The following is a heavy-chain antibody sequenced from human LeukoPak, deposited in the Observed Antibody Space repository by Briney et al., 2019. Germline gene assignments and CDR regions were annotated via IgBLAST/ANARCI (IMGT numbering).Heavy chain of an antibody. CDR3: ARSVDTAMVSFSDSYYFDY. J-gene: IGHJ4*02. V-gene: IGHV4-4*07. CDR2: IYTSGST. Sequence: PETLSLTCTVSGGSISSYYWSWIRQPAGKGLEWIGRIYTSGSTNYNPSLKSRVTMSVDTSKNQFSLKLSSVTAADTAVYYCARSVDTAMVSFSDSYYFDYWGQGTLVTVSS. CDR1: GGSISSYY. D-gene: IGHD5-18*01.